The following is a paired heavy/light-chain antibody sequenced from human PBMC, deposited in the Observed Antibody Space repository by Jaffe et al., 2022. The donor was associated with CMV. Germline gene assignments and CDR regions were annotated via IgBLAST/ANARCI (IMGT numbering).Heavy chain of an antibody. V-gene: IGHV1-2*02. Sequence: QVQLVQSGAEVKKPGASVKVSCKASGYTFTGYYMHWVRQAPGQGLEWMGWINPNSGGTNYAQKFQGRVTMTRDTSISTAYMELSRLRSDDTAVYYCARDRDIVVVVAATNREGFDPWGQGTLVTVSS. J-gene: IGHJ5*02. CDR2: INPNSGGT. D-gene: IGHD2-15*01. CDR3: ARDRDIVVVVAATNREGFDP. CDR1: GYTFTGYY.
Light chain of an antibody. CDR2: KDS. Sequence: SYELTQPPSVSVSPGQTARITCSGDALPKQYAYWYQQKPGQAPVLVIYKDSERPSGIPERFSGSSSGTTVTLTISGVQAEDEADYYCQSADSSGTYPGVVFGGGTKLTVL. J-gene: IGLJ2*01. CDR1: ALPKQY. V-gene: IGLV3-25*03. CDR3: QSADSSGTYPGVV.